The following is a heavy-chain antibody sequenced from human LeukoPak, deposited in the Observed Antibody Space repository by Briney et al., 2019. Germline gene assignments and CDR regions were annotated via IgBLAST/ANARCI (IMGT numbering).Heavy chain of an antibody. J-gene: IGHJ5*02. CDR2: ISTSSRYI. CDR1: GFTLSNYD. CDR3: AGADCSSSTCYLRRSWFDP. V-gene: IGHV3-21*01. D-gene: IGHD2/OR15-2a*01. Sequence: GGSLRLSCAASGFTLSNYDMNWVSQAPGKGLEWVSSISTSSRYIYYKDSVRGRFTISRDDAKNSLYLEMNSLRAEDTAVYYCAGADCSSSTCYLRRSWFDPWGQGTLVTVSS.